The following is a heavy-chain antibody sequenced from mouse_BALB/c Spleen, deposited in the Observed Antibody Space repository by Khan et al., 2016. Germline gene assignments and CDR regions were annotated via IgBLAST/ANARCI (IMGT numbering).Heavy chain of an antibody. Sequence: QVQLKESGPGLVAPSQSLSITCTVSGFSLTSYDISWIRQPPGKGLEWLGVIWTGGGTNYNSAFMSRLSISKDNSKSQVFLKMNSLQTDDTAIYXCGRDGVLRYPGYFDVWGAGTTVTVSS. D-gene: IGHD1-1*01. CDR3: GRDGVLRYPGYFDV. J-gene: IGHJ1*01. V-gene: IGHV2-9-2*01. CDR1: GFSLTSYD. CDR2: IWTGGGT.